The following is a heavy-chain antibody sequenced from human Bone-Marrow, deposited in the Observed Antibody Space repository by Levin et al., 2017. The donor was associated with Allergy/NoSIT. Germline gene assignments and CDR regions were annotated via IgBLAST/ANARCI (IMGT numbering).Heavy chain of an antibody. CDR1: RFTFSSYT. CDR2: RTYDGSNK. Sequence: PPGGSLRLSCAGSRFTFSSYTIHWVRQPPGKGLEWVALRTYDGSNKQYADSVKGRFVVSRDNSKKTLFLQMKSLTVEDTAVYYCAMYYHGSGSAYFFDSWGQGTLFTVSS. CDR3: AMYYHGSGSAYFFDS. V-gene: IGHV3-30*03. D-gene: IGHD3-10*01. J-gene: IGHJ4*02.